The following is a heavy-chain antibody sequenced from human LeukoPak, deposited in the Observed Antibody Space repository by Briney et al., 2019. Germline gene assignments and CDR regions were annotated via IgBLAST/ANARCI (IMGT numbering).Heavy chain of an antibody. CDR2: ISYDGSNK. V-gene: IGHV3-30*04. J-gene: IGHJ4*02. CDR3: DLPGKDY. Sequence: GGSLGLSCAASGFTFSSYAMHWVRQAPGKGLEWVAVISYDGSNKYYADSVKGRFTISRDNSKNTLYLQMNSLRAEDTAVYYCDLPGKDYWGQGTLVTVSS. CDR1: GFTFSSYA.